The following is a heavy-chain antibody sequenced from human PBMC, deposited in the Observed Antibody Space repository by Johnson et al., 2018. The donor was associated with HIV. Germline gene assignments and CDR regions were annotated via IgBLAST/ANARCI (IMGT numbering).Heavy chain of an antibody. CDR2: IKKDGSEK. CDR3: ARSPGEADAFDI. Sequence: VQLVESGGGVVQSGRSLRLSCAASGFTLSDYYMSWIRQAPGKGLEWVANIKKDGSEKYYVDSVKGRFTISRDSSKNTLYLQMNSLRAEDTAMYYCARSPGEADAFDIWGQGTMVTVSS. V-gene: IGHV3-7*02. D-gene: IGHD3-10*01. J-gene: IGHJ3*02. CDR1: GFTLSDYY.